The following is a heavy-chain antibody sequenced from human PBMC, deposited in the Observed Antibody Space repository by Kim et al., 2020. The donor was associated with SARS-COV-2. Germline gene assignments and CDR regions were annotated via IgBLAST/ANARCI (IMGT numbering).Heavy chain of an antibody. V-gene: IGHV4-39*07. J-gene: IGHJ6*02. Sequence: YYSGSTYYNPSLKSRVTISVDTSKNQFSLKLSSVTAADTAVYYCAPGMDVWGQGTTVTVSS. CDR3: APGMDV. CDR2: YYSGST.